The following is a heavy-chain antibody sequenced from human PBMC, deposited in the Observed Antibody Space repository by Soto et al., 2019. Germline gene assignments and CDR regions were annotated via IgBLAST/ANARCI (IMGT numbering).Heavy chain of an antibody. V-gene: IGHV4-34*01. J-gene: IGHJ6*03. CDR3: ARVVKSFGEYSSSPQRYYYYYYMDV. CDR2: INHSGST. D-gene: IGHD6-6*01. Sequence: QVQLQQWGAGLLKPSETLSLTCAVYGGSFSGYYWSWIRQPPGKGLEWIGEINHSGSTNYNPSLKSRVTISVDTSKNQFSLKLSSVTAADTAVYYCARVVKSFGEYSSSPQRYYYYYYMDVWGKGTTVTVSS. CDR1: GGSFSGYY.